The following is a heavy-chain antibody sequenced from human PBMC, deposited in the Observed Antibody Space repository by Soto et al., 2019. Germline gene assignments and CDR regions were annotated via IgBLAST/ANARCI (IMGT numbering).Heavy chain of an antibody. Sequence: HPGGSVRLSCAASGLTFSIHWMHWVRQVPGKGLVWVSRINGDGTSTGYADSVKGRFTISRDNAENSVFLQMISLRAEDTAVYYCVREGRSSTSCNTGCAFDIWGQGTMVTVSS. D-gene: IGHD2-2*02. J-gene: IGHJ3*02. CDR3: VREGRSSTSCNTGCAFDI. CDR2: INGDGTST. CDR1: GLTFSIHW. V-gene: IGHV3-74*01.